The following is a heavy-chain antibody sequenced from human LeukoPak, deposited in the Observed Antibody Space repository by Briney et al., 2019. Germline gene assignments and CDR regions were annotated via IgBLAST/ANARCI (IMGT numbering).Heavy chain of an antibody. CDR2: ISGSGGST. CDR1: GFTFSSYA. CDR3: AKDRRSSGWQFRRGDAFDI. D-gene: IGHD6-19*01. J-gene: IGHJ3*02. V-gene: IGHV3-23*01. Sequence: PGGSLRLSCAASGFTFSSYAMSWVRQAPGKGLEWVSAISGSGGSTYYADSVKGRFTISRDNSKNTLYLQMNSLRAEDTAVYYCAKDRRSSGWQFRRGDAFDIWGQGTMVTVSS.